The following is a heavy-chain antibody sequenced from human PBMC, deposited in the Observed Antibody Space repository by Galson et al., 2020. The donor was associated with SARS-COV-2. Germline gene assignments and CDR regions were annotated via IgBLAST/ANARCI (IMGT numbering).Heavy chain of an antibody. Sequence: SETLSLTCAVSGGSISNGAYSWTWIRQPPGEGLEWIGYIFHSGTTYYSPSLKSRVTISVDKSKNQFSLRLTSVTAADTAMYYCARSGFVTDYFFDYWGQGALVTVSS. J-gene: IGHJ4*02. CDR1: GGSISNGAYS. CDR3: ARSGFVTDYFFDY. CDR2: IFHSGTT. V-gene: IGHV4-30-2*01. D-gene: IGHD3-22*01.